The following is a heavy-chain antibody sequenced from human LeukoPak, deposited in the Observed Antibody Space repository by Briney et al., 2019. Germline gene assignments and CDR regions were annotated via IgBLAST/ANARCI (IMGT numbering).Heavy chain of an antibody. CDR3: ARATYSSGSDSL. D-gene: IGHD6-19*01. Sequence: KPSETLSLTCVVFGYSINSGYHWGWIRQPPGRGLEWIGSIHRSGSTYYNPSLKGRVTISVDTSKNKFSLKLSSVTAADTAVYYCARATYSSGSDSLWGQGTLVTVSS. J-gene: IGHJ4*02. CDR1: GYSINSGYH. V-gene: IGHV4-38-2*01. CDR2: IHRSGST.